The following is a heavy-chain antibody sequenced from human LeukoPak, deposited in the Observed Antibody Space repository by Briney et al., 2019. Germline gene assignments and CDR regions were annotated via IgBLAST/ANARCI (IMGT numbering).Heavy chain of an antibody. J-gene: IGHJ1*01. CDR2: INSDGSST. D-gene: IGHD3-22*01. CDR1: GFTFSSYW. CDR3: ASSPYYYDSSGEEYFQH. Sequence: TGESLRLSCAASGFTFSSYWMHWVRQAPGKGPVWVSRINSDGSSTSYADSVKGRLTISRDNAKNTLYLQMNSLRAEDTAVYYCASSPYYYDSSGEEYFQHWGQGTLVTVSS. V-gene: IGHV3-74*01.